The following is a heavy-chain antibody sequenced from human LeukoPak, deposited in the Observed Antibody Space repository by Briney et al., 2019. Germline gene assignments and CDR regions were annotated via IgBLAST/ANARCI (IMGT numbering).Heavy chain of an antibody. CDR1: GYTFTSYG. CDR2: ISAYNGNT. CDR3: ARDPPPGYDSSGYYGSNYFDY. D-gene: IGHD3-22*01. Sequence: ASVKVSCKASGYTFTSYGISWVRQAPGQGLERMGWISAYNGNTNYAQKLQGRVTMTTDTSTSTAYMELRSLRSDATAVYYCARDPPPGYDSSGYYGSNYFDYWGQGTLVTVSS. V-gene: IGHV1-18*01. J-gene: IGHJ4*02.